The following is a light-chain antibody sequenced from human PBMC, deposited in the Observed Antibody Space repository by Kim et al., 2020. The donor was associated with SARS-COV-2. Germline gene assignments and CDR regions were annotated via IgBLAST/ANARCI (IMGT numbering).Light chain of an antibody. Sequence: SSGHLTCTLSSGTSNYFIAWHQQQPGKAPRFLMKVEGSGSYNKGGGVPDRFSGSRSGADRYLIISNLHSEDEADYYCETWDSNIQVFGGGTQLTVL. CDR3: ETWDSNIQV. J-gene: IGLJ3*02. CDR1: SGTSNYF. CDR2: VEGSGSY. V-gene: IGLV4-60*03.